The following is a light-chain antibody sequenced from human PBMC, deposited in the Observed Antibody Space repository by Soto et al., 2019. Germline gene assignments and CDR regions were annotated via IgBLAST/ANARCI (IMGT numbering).Light chain of an antibody. CDR3: QQYDSYSWT. CDR2: DVS. CDR1: QSVSNW. V-gene: IGKV1-5*01. J-gene: IGKJ1*01. Sequence: DIQMTQSPSTLSASVGERVTITCRASQSVSNWLAWYQQKPGKAPKLRIYDVSSWESGVPSRFSGSGSGTEFILTISRLQPDDFATYYCQQYDSYSWTFDQGTKVEMK.